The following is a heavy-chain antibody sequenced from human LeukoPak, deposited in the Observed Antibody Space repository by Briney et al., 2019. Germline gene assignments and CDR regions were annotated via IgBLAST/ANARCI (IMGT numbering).Heavy chain of an antibody. CDR2: IYYSGST. Sequence: SETLSLTCTVSGGSISSYYWSWIRQPPGKGLEWIGYIYYSGSTNYNPSLKGRVTISVDTSKNQFSLKLSSVTAADTAVYYCAKGMIAARPRGNFDYWGQGTLVTVSS. V-gene: IGHV4-59*01. D-gene: IGHD6-6*01. CDR3: AKGMIAARPRGNFDY. J-gene: IGHJ4*02. CDR1: GGSISSYY.